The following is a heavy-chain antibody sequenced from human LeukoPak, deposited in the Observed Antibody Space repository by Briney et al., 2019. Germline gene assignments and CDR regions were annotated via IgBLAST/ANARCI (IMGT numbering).Heavy chain of an antibody. CDR1: GFTFRSSA. D-gene: IGHD3-10*01. J-gene: IGHJ4*02. V-gene: IGHV3-23*01. Sequence: GGSLRLSCAVSGFTFRSSATSWVRQAPGKGLEWVSTISATGAYTKYADSVKGRFTISRDNSKNTLYLQMNSLRAEDTAVYYCAKVGALRGFDYWGQGTLVTVSS. CDR2: ISATGAYT. CDR3: AKVGALRGFDY.